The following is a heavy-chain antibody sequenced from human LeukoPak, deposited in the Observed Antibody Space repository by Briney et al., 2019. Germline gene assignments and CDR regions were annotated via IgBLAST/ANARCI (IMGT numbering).Heavy chain of an antibody. CDR3: ARDMSSSWSGYYYYMDV. V-gene: IGHV4-61*02. Sequence: PSQTLSLTCTVPGGSISSGSYYWSWIRQPAGKGLEWIGRIYTSGSTNYNPSLKSRVTISVDTSKNQFSLKLSSVTAADTAVYYCARDMSSSWSGYYYYMDVWGKGTTVTVSS. J-gene: IGHJ6*03. D-gene: IGHD6-13*01. CDR2: IYTSGST. CDR1: GGSISSGSYY.